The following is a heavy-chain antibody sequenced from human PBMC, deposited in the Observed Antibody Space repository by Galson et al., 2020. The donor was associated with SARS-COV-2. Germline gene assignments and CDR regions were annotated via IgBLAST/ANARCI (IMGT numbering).Heavy chain of an antibody. Sequence: SVKVSCKGSGYSFTSYWIGWVRQMPGKGLEWMGIIYPGDSDTRYSPSFQGQVTIPADKSISTAYLQWSSLKASDTAMYYCAVTYCGGDCYPYYYYYMDVWGKGTTVTVSS. CDR2: IYPGDSDT. CDR3: AVTYCGGDCYPYYYYYMDV. J-gene: IGHJ6*03. D-gene: IGHD2-21*01. CDR1: GYSFTSYW. V-gene: IGHV5-51*01.